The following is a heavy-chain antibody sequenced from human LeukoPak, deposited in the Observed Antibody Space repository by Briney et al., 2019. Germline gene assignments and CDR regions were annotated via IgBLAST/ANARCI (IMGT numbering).Heavy chain of an antibody. CDR3: AKQPYNFYYLDV. Sequence: GGSLRLSCAASGFSFNNCAMTWVRQAPGKGLEWVSTIVGDGSKTYYADSVKGRFPISSDNSRTLLFPHMNSLRAEDTAVYYCAKQPYNFYYLDVWGEGTTVTVSS. D-gene: IGHD2-21*01. J-gene: IGHJ6*03. V-gene: IGHV3-23*01. CDR1: GFSFNNCA. CDR2: IVGDGSKT.